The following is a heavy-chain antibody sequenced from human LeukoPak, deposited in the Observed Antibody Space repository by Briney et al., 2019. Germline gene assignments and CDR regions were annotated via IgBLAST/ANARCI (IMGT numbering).Heavy chain of an antibody. CDR1: GFTVSRKY. D-gene: IGHD6-13*01. CDR2: IYSGSNT. J-gene: IGHJ6*02. CDR3: ARDTYSSSWSLYYYGMDV. Sequence: GGSLRLSCAATGFTVSRKYMSWVRQAPGKGLEWVSVIYSGSNTYYADSVKGRFTISRDNSKNTLYLQMNSLRAEDTAVYYCARDTYSSSWSLYYYGMDVWGQGTTVTVSS. V-gene: IGHV3-53*05.